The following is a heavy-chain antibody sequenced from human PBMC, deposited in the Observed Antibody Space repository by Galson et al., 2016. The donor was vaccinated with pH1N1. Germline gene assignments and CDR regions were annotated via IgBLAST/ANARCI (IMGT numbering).Heavy chain of an antibody. D-gene: IGHD1-14*01. Sequence: SLRLSCAASGFTFSLHGMHWVRQAPGKGLEWVSIISYDETKREYADSVKGRFTISRDNSKNTLYLQMNGLTAEDTAIYYCARDWYTNTPHPVYGMDLWGPGTTVTVSS. CDR2: ISYDETKR. CDR1: GFTFSLHG. V-gene: IGHV3-33*01. CDR3: ARDWYTNTPHPVYGMDL. J-gene: IGHJ6*02.